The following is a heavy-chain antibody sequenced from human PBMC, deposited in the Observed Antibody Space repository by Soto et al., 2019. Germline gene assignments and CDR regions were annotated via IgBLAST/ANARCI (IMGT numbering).Heavy chain of an antibody. D-gene: IGHD5-18*01. J-gene: IGHJ6*02. CDR1: GFTFSSYG. V-gene: IGHV3-30*18. CDR3: AKEGYSYACMDV. CDR2: ISYDGSNK. Sequence: SLRLSCAASGFTFSSYGMHWVRQAPGKGLEWVAVISYDGSNKYYADSVKGRFTISRDNSKNTLYLQMNSLRAEDMAVYYCAKEGYSYACMDVWGQGTTVTVSS.